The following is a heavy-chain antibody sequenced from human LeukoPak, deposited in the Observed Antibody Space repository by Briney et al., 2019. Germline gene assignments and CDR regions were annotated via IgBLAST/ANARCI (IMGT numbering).Heavy chain of an antibody. CDR1: GFTFSTYT. D-gene: IGHD3-22*01. CDR3: ARDGEGYYDSSGYQPTEYFHH. J-gene: IGHJ1*01. CDR2: ISYDGSNK. Sequence: GRSLRLSCAASGFTFSTYTMHWVRQAPGKGLEWIAIISYDGSNKYYADSVRGRFTISRDNSMYTLYLQMNSPRAEDTAVYYCARDGEGYYDSSGYQPTEYFHHWGQGTLVTVSS. V-gene: IGHV3-30-3*01.